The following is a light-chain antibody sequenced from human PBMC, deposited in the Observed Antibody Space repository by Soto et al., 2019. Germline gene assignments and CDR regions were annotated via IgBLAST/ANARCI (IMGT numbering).Light chain of an antibody. CDR1: SGDVGNFNL. V-gene: IGLV2-14*02. CDR2: EVS. CDR3: SSYTSTNSGV. Sequence: QSALTQPASVSGSPGQSITISCTGTSGDVGNFNLVSWYQQRPGKAPNVLIYEVSKRPSGVSTRFSGSKSGNTASLTISGLQAEDEADYSCSSYTSTNSGVFGGGTKLTVL. J-gene: IGLJ3*02.